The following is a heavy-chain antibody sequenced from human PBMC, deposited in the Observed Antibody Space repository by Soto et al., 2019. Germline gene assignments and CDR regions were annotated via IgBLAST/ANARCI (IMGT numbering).Heavy chain of an antibody. CDR2: IIPIFGTA. D-gene: IGHD4-4*01. CDR1: GGTFSSYA. CDR3: ARASFHITREVSNYEYYYYGMDV. Sequence: QVQLVQSGAEVKKPGSSVKVSCKASGGTFSSYAISWVRQAPGQGLEWMGGIIPIFGTANYAQKFQGRVTITADESTSTAYMELSSLRSEDTAVYYCARASFHITREVSNYEYYYYGMDVWGQGTTVTVSS. J-gene: IGHJ6*02. V-gene: IGHV1-69*01.